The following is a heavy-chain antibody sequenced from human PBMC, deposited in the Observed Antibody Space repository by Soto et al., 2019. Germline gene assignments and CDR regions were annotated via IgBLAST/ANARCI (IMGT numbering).Heavy chain of an antibody. V-gene: IGHV4-30-4*01. CDR2: SYYSGNT. CDR3: FFFQAEDGIRAVRSVSAFLLNRSSDL. Sequence: QPPGKGLEWIGRSYYSGNTYYNPYLKRRFSISVDTSKKQFSLQLSSVTVADTAVYYFFFFQAEDGIRAVRSVSAFLLNRSSDL. J-gene: IGHJ2*01. D-gene: IGHD2-2*01.